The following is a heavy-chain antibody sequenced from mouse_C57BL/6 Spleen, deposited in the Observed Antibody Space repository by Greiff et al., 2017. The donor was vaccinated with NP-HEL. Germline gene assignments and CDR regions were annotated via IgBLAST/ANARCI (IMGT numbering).Heavy chain of an antibody. D-gene: IGHD4-1*01. CDR1: GFTFSSYA. J-gene: IGHJ3*01. Sequence: EVQVEESGGGLVKPGGSLKLSCAASGFTFSSYAMSWVRQTPEKRLEWVATISDGGSYTYYPDNVKGRFTISRDNAKNNLYLQMSHLKSEDTAMYYCARDLTGTGRFAYWGQGTLVTVSA. CDR2: ISDGGSYT. V-gene: IGHV5-4*01. CDR3: ARDLTGTGRFAY.